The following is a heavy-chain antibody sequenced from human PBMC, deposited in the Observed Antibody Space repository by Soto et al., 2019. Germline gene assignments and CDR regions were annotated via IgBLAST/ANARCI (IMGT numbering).Heavy chain of an antibody. J-gene: IGHJ4*02. D-gene: IGHD3-10*01. Sequence: ASVKVSCKASGYTFTSYYMHWVRQAPGQGLEWMGIINPSGGSTSYAQKFQGRVTMTRDTSTSTAYMELRSLRSDDTAVYYCARDNMVRGVYDYWGQGTLVTVSS. CDR3: ARDNMVRGVYDY. V-gene: IGHV1-46*01. CDR1: GYTFTSYY. CDR2: INPSGGST.